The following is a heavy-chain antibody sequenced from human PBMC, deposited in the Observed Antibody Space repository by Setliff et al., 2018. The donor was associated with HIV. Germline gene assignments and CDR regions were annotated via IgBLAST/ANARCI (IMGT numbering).Heavy chain of an antibody. D-gene: IGHD3-10*01. CDR3: ARVAFYGPGSHDYFDH. J-gene: IGHJ4*01. CDR1: GGSIRSYY. CDR2: IYTSGST. V-gene: IGHV4-4*08. Sequence: PSETLSLTCIVSGGSIRSYYWSWIRQPPGKGLEWIGYIYTSGSTSYTPSLKSRVSISVDTSKNQFSLKLNSVTATDTAMYYCARVAFYGPGSHDYFDHWGHGILVTVSS.